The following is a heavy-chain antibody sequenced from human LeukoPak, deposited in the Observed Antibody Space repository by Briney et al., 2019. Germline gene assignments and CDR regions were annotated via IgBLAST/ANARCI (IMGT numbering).Heavy chain of an antibody. CDR3: AKDRWELRVYYFDY. Sequence: GGSLRLSCAASGFTFSSYAMRWVRQAPGKGLESVSAISGSGGSTYYADSVKGRFTISRDNSKNTLYLQMNSLRAEDTAVYYCAKDRWELRVYYFDYWGQGTLVTVSS. J-gene: IGHJ4*02. D-gene: IGHD1-26*01. CDR2: ISGSGGST. CDR1: GFTFSSYA. V-gene: IGHV3-23*01.